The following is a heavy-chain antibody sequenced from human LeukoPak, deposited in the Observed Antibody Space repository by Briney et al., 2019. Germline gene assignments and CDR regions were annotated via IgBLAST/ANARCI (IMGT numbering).Heavy chain of an antibody. Sequence: GSLRLSCAASGFTFSSYSMNWVRQAPGKGLEWVSSISSSSSYIYYADSVKGRFTISRDNAKNSLYLQMNSLRAEDTAVYYCARDPYGSGSYGWFDPWGQGTLVTVSS. J-gene: IGHJ5*02. CDR3: ARDPYGSGSYGWFDP. CDR2: ISSSSSYI. CDR1: GFTFSSYS. V-gene: IGHV3-21*01. D-gene: IGHD3-10*01.